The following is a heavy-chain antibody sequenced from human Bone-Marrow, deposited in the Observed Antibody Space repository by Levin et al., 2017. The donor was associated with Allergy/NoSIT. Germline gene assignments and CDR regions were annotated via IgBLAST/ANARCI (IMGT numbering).Heavy chain of an antibody. V-gene: IGHV1-2*02. D-gene: IGHD3-10*01. Sequence: ASVKVSCKSSGYTFTDYFLPWVRQAPGQGLEWMGWINPKSGGTSYAHKFRGRVTLTRDTSMTTVYMDLSRLRSDDTALFYCARAMPGSGTPPNFDSWGQGTLVAVSS. CDR1: GYTFTDYF. CDR2: INPKSGGT. J-gene: IGHJ4*02. CDR3: ARAMPGSGTPPNFDS.